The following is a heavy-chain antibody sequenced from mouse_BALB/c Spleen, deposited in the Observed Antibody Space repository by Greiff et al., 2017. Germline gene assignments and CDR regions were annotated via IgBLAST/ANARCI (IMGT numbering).Heavy chain of an antibody. V-gene: IGHV2-2*02. CDR3: ARGAGRVWFAY. Sequence: VQLQESGPGLVQPSQSLSITCTVSGFSLTSYGVHWVRQSPGKGLEWLGVIWSGGSTDYNAAFISRLSISKDNSKSQVFFKMNSLQANDTAIYYCARGAGRVWFAYWGQGTLVTVSA. CDR2: IWSGGST. J-gene: IGHJ3*01. CDR1: GFSLTSYG.